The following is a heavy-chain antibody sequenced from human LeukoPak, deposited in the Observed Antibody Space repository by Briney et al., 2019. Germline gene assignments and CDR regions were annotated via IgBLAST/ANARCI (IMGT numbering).Heavy chain of an antibody. Sequence: PSETLSLTCTVSNVSISSNFWSWIRQPAGKRLEWIGRISNSGSTNYNPSLKSRVTMSVDTSKNQFSLRLSSVAAADTAIYYCARVRDSSGYYLGAFDVWGQGTMVTVYS. V-gene: IGHV4-4*07. CDR3: ARVRDSSGYYLGAFDV. CDR2: ISNSGST. D-gene: IGHD3-22*01. CDR1: NVSISSNF. J-gene: IGHJ3*01.